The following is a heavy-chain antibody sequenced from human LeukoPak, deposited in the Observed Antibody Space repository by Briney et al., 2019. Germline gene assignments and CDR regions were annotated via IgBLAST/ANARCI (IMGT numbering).Heavy chain of an antibody. V-gene: IGHV4-59*08. CDR2: IYYSGST. Sequence: SETLSLTCTVSGGSISRYYWSWIRQPPGKGLEWIGYIYYSGSTNYNPSLKSRVTISVDTSKNQFSLKLSSVTAADTAVYYCARQDGSGSKYMGFDYWGQGTLVTVSS. CDR1: GGSISRYY. D-gene: IGHD3-10*01. J-gene: IGHJ4*02. CDR3: ARQDGSGSKYMGFDY.